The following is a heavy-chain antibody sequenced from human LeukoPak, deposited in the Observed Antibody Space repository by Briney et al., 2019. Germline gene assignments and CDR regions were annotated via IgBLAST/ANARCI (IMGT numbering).Heavy chain of an antibody. CDR1: GYTFTGYY. Sequence: ASVKVSCKASGYTFTGYYMHWVRQAPGQGLEWMGRINPNSGGTNYAQKFQGRVTMTRDTSISTAYMELRSLRSDDTAVYYCARVISAVTTALDYWGQGTLVTVSS. D-gene: IGHD4-17*01. V-gene: IGHV1-2*06. CDR3: ARVISAVTTALDY. CDR2: INPNSGGT. J-gene: IGHJ4*02.